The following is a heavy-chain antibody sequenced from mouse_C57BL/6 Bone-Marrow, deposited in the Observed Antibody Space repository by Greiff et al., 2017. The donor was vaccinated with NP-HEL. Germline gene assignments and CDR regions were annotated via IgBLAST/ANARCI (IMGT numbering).Heavy chain of an antibody. CDR3: ARDGEIYYCGSRYFDV. J-gene: IGHJ1*03. CDR1: GYSITSGYY. Sequence: VQLQQSGPGLVKPSQSLSLTCSVTGYSITSGYYWNWIRQFPGNQLEWMGYISYDGSNNYNPSLKNRISITRDTSKNQFFLKLNSVTTEDTATYYCARDGEIYYCGSRYFDVWGTGTTVTVSS. D-gene: IGHD1-1*01. CDR2: ISYDGSN. V-gene: IGHV3-6*01.